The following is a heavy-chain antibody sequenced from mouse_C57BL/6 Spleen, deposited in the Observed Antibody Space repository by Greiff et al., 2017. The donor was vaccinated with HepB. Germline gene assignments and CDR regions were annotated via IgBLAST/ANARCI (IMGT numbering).Heavy chain of an antibody. CDR2: IDPSDSYT. V-gene: IGHV1-69*01. CDR1: GYTFTSYW. CDR3: ARKARYYYLDD. Sequence: QVQLQQPGAELVMPGASVKLSCKASGYTFTSYWMPWVKQRPGQGLEWIGEIDPSDSYTNYNQKFKGKSTLTVDKSSSTAYMQLSSLTSEDSAVYYCARKARYYYLDDWGQGTTLTVSS. J-gene: IGHJ2*01. D-gene: IGHD1-1*01.